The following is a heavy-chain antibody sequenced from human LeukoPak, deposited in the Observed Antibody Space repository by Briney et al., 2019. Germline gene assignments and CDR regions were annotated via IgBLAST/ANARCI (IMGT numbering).Heavy chain of an antibody. D-gene: IGHD3-10*01. Sequence: SVKVSCKASGYTFTSYDINWVRQATGQGLEWMGGIIPIFGTANYAQKFQGRVTITADKSTSTAYMELSSLRSEDTAVYYCARGKEVITMLRGLKPGYYFDYWGQGTLVTVSS. V-gene: IGHV1-69*06. J-gene: IGHJ4*02. CDR3: ARGKEVITMLRGLKPGYYFDY. CDR1: GYTFTSYD. CDR2: IIPIFGTA.